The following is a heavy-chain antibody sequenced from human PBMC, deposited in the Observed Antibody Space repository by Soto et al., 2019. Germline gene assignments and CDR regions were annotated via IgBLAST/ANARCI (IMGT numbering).Heavy chain of an antibody. D-gene: IGHD5-18*01. CDR3: ARDSGYSYGSPRGFDY. CDR1: GGTFSSYA. J-gene: IGHJ4*02. CDR2: IIPIFGTA. V-gene: IGHV1-69*13. Sequence: SVKVSCKASGGTFSSYAISWVRQAPGQGLEWMGGIIPIFGTANYAQKFQGRVTITADESTSTAYMELSSLGSEDTAVYYCARDSGYSYGSPRGFDYWGQGTLVTVSS.